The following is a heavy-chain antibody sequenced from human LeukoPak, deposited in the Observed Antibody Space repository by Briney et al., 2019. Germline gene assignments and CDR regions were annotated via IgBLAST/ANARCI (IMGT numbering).Heavy chain of an antibody. CDR1: GGSISSSSYY. Sequence: NTSETLSLTCTVSGGSISSSSYYWGWIRQPPGKGLEWIGSNYYSGSTYYNPSLKSRVTISVDTSKNQFSLKLSSVTAADTAVYYCARGTSGSYSPIDYWGQGTLVTVSS. D-gene: IGHD1-26*01. CDR2: NYYSGST. J-gene: IGHJ4*02. V-gene: IGHV4-39*07. CDR3: ARGTSGSYSPIDY.